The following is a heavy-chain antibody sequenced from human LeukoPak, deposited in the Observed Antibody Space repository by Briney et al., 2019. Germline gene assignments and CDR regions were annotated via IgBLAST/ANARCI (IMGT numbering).Heavy chain of an antibody. CDR3: AREGDYYYDSSGRID. CDR2: IYTSGST. Sequence: PSETLSLTCTVSGGSLSSGSYYWRWIRQPAGTGLEWLGRIYTSGSTNYNPSLKSRVTISVDTSKNQFSLKLSSVTAADTAVYYCAREGDYYYDSSGRIDWGEGTLVTVSS. V-gene: IGHV4-61*02. CDR1: GGSLSSGSYY. J-gene: IGHJ4*02. D-gene: IGHD3-22*01.